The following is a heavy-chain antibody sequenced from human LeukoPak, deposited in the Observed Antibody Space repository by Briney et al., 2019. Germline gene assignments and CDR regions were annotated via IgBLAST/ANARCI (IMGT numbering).Heavy chain of an antibody. V-gene: IGHV4-34*01. Sequence: SETLSLTCAVYGGSFSGYYWSWIRQPPGKGLDWIGEINHSGSTNYNPSLKSRVTISVDTSKNQFSLKLSSVTAADTAVYYCARGRGSLYGMDVWGQGTTVTVSS. CDR1: GGSFSGYY. CDR2: INHSGST. CDR3: ARGRGSLYGMDV. D-gene: IGHD3-10*01. J-gene: IGHJ6*02.